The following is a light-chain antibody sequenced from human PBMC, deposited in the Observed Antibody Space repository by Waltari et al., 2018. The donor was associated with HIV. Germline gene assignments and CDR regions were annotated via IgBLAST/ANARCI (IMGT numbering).Light chain of an antibody. CDR1: SSNIGNNY. CDR3: AAWDDSLSGPV. Sequence: QSVLTQPPSASGTPGQRVTISCSGSSSNIGNNYVYWYHQLPGTAPKLLIYRSNHGPSGVPDRFSGSKSGTSASLAISGLRSEDEADYYCAAWDDSLSGPVFGGGTKLTVL. V-gene: IGLV1-47*01. J-gene: IGLJ3*02. CDR2: RSN.